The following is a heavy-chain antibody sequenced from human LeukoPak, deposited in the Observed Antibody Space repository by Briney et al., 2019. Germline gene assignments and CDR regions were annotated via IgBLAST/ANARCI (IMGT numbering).Heavy chain of an antibody. CDR2: ISYDGPNK. V-gene: IGHV3-30*18. J-gene: IGHJ4*02. CDR1: GFTFNSYG. CDR3: AKEKLPSGYSFLTDY. Sequence: GGSLRLSCAASGFTFNSYGMHWVRQAPGKGLEWVAVISYDGPNKYYADSVKGRFTISRDDSKSTLYLQMNSLRLEDTAVYYCAKEKLPSGYSFLTDYWGQGTLVTVSS. D-gene: IGHD5-18*01.